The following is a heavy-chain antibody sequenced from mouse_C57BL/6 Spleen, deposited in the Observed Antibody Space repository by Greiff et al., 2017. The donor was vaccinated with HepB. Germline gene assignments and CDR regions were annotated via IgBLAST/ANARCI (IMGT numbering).Heavy chain of an antibody. Sequence: VQLQQSGPELVKPGASVKLSCKASGYSFTGYYMHWVKQSHGNILDWIGYIYPYNGVSSYNQKFKGKATLTVDKSSSTAYMELRSLTSANSAVYYGARGRVRYAMDYWGQGTSVTVSS. J-gene: IGHJ4*01. CDR2: IYPYNGVS. CDR1: GYSFTGYY. CDR3: ARGRVRYAMDY. V-gene: IGHV1-31*01.